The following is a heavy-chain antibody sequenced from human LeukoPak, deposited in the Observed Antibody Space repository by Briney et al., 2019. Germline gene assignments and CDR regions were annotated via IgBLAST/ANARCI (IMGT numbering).Heavy chain of an antibody. D-gene: IGHD6-13*01. CDR3: ARGVGSSSWWFDY. V-gene: IGHV4-39*01. CDR2: IYYSGST. CDR1: VSSISSSSYC. J-gene: IGHJ4*02. Sequence: PSEALSLTCMVPVSSISSSSYCSGWIRQPPGKGLEWIGSIYYSGSTYYNPSLKSRVTISVDTSKNQFSLKLSSVTAADTAVYYSARGVGSSSWWFDYWGQGTLVTVSS.